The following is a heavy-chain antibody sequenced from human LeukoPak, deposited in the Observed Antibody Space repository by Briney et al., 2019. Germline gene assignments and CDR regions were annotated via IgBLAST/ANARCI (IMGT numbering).Heavy chain of an antibody. CDR1: GSTFSSYG. J-gene: IGHJ5*02. D-gene: IGHD3-22*01. CDR2: ISYDGSNK. V-gene: IGHV3-30*18. Sequence: PGGSLRLSCAASGSTFSSYGMHWVRQAPGKGLEWVAVISYDGSNKYYADSVKGRFTISRDDSKNTLYLQMNGLRAEDTAVYYCAKAGYYDSSSYYYAWGQGTLVTVSS. CDR3: AKAGYYDSSSYYYA.